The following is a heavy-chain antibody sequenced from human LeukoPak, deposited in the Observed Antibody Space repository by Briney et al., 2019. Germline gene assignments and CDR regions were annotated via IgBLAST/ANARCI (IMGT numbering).Heavy chain of an antibody. D-gene: IGHD6-19*01. V-gene: IGHV1-58*01. CDR1: GFTFTSSA. Sequence: SAKVSCKASGFTFTSSAVQWVRQARGQRLEWIGWIVVGSGNTNYAQKFQERVTITRDMSTSTAYMELSSLRSEDTAVYYCAAENGWDDAFDIWGQGTMVTVSS. J-gene: IGHJ3*02. CDR3: AAENGWDDAFDI. CDR2: IVVGSGNT.